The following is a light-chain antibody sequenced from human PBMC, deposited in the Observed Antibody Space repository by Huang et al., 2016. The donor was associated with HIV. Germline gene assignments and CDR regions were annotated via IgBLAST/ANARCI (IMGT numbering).Light chain of an antibody. J-gene: IGKJ3*01. CDR1: QSVSSN. Sequence: EIVMTQSPATLSVSPGERATLSCRASQSVSSNLAWYQQKPGQAPRLLIYGASTRATGIPARFSGSGSGTEVTLTISSLQSEDCAVYYCQQYNNWPPGTFGPGTKVDIK. CDR3: QQYNNWPPGT. V-gene: IGKV3-15*01. CDR2: GAS.